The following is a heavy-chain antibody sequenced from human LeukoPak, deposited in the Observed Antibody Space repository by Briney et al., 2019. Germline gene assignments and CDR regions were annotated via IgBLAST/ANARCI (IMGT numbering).Heavy chain of an antibody. J-gene: IGHJ4*02. CDR3: ARSGYTSGTGKFDN. V-gene: IGHV3-23*01. D-gene: IGHD6-19*01. Sequence: GGSLRLSCAASGFTFSSYSMNWVRQAPGKGLEWVSSISGSGDSTFYADSVKGRFTISRDNSKNTLYLQMDSLRAEDTAIYYCARSGYTSGTGKFDNWGQGTLVTVSS. CDR2: ISGSGDST. CDR1: GFTFSSYS.